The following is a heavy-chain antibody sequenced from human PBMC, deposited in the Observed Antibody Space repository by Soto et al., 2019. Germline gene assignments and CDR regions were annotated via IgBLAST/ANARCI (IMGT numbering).Heavy chain of an antibody. J-gene: IGHJ4*02. CDR1: GFTFDDYG. Sequence: PGGSLRLSCAASGFTFDDYGMSWVRQAPGKGLEWVSGINWNGGSTGYADSVKGRFTISRDNAKNSLYLQMNSLRAEDTALYYCARNYYYDSSGYPDYWGQGTLVTVSS. V-gene: IGHV3-20*04. CDR3: ARNYYYDSSGYPDY. D-gene: IGHD3-22*01. CDR2: INWNGGST.